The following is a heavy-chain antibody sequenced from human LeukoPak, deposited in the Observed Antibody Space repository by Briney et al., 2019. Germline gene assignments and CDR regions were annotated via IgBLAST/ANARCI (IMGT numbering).Heavy chain of an antibody. V-gene: IGHV3-23*01. J-gene: IGHJ3*02. CDR1: GFTFSSYA. CDR2: ISGSGGST. CDR3: AKGSYYDSSESGFYDI. Sequence: PGGSLRLSCAASGFTFSSYAMSWVRQAPGKGLEWVSAISGSGGSTYYADSVKGRFTISRDNSKNTLYLQMNSLRAEDTAVYYCAKGSYYDSSESGFYDIWGQGTMVTVSS. D-gene: IGHD3-22*01.